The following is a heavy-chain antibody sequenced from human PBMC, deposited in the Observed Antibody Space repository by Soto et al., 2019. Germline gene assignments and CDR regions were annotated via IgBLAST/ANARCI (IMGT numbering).Heavy chain of an antibody. V-gene: IGHV1-69*01. CDR3: ARGYYYDNSGYSNFQH. D-gene: IGHD3-22*01. CDR2: IIPTFGTA. Sequence: QVQLVQSGAEVKKPGSSVKVSCKASGGTFSNYAISWVRQAPGQGLEWMGGIIPTFGTAKYTQMFQGRLTITADDSTSKSYMELSSLRAEDTALYYCARGYYYDNSGYSNFQHWGQGTLVTVSS. J-gene: IGHJ1*01. CDR1: GGTFSNYA.